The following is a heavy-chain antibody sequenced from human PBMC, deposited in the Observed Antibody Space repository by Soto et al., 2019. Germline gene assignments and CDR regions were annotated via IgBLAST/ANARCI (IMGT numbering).Heavy chain of an antibody. CDR3: ARARWYDAFDV. CDR1: GGSFSGYF. CDR2: IFHGGNT. D-gene: IGHD2-15*01. J-gene: IGHJ3*01. Sequence: SETLSLTCAVYGGSFSGYFWSWIRKPPGKGLEWIGSIFHGGNTYYNPSLKSRVTISVDMSKNQFSLKLNSVTAADTAVYYCARARWYDAFDVWGQGTVVTVSS. V-gene: IGHV4-34*12.